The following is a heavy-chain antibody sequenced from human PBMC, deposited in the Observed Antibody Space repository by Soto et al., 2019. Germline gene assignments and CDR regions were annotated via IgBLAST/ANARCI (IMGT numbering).Heavy chain of an antibody. CDR1: GYTFTAYG. D-gene: IGHD1-26*01. CDR3: VREGDLEVYFDY. J-gene: IGHJ4*02. CDR2: ISGDNTKT. Sequence: QVQLVQSGPEVKKPGASVQVSCRTSGYTFTAYGIIWVRQAPGQGLEWMAWISGDNTKTKVAQKFRGRVTMTTDTPTSTAYMDLRSLRSDDTAVYYCVREGDLEVYFDYWGQGTLVTVSS. V-gene: IGHV1-18*04.